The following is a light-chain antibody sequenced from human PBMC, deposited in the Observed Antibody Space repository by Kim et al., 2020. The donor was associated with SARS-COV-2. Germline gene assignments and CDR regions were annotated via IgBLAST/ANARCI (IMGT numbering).Light chain of an antibody. V-gene: IGLV1-40*01. Sequence: QSVLTQPPSVSGAPGQRVTISCTGSSSNIGAGYDVHWYHQVPGTAPKLLIHGNSNRPSGIPDRFSGSKSGTSASLAITWLQAEDEADYYCQSYDSSLNIIVFGGGTKLTVL. CDR2: GNS. J-gene: IGLJ2*01. CDR3: QSYDSSLNIIV. CDR1: SSNIGAGYD.